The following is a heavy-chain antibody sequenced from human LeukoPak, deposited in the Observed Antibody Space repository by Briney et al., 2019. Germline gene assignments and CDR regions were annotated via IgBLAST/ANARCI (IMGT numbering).Heavy chain of an antibody. D-gene: IGHD6-19*01. Sequence: PGGSLLLSCAASGFTFSSCAVNWGRRAPGKGLEGVSAIRDSGGSTYYAASVKGRFTISRDNSKNSLYLQMNTLRAEDTAVYYCAKGVYSSGPTSDYWGQGTLVTVSS. CDR2: IRDSGGST. CDR1: GFTFSSCA. CDR3: AKGVYSSGPTSDY. V-gene: IGHV3-23*01. J-gene: IGHJ4*02.